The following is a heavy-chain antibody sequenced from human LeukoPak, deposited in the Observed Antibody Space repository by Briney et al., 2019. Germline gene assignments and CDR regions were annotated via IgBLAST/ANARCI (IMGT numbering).Heavy chain of an antibody. V-gene: IGHV5-10-1*01. Sequence: GESLRISCKGSGYSFTSYWISWVRQMPGKGLEWMGRIDPSDSYTNYSPSFQGHVTISVDKSISTAYLQWSSLKASDTAMYYCARQGGFYDNRGYNDAFDIWGQGTVVTVSS. D-gene: IGHD3-22*01. J-gene: IGHJ3*02. CDR3: ARQGGFYDNRGYNDAFDI. CDR1: GYSFTSYW. CDR2: IDPSDSYT.